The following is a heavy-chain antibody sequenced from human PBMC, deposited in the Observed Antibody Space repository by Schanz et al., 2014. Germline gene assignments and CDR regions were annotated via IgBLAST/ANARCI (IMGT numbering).Heavy chain of an antibody. CDR2: MYINSGST. D-gene: IGHD5-12*01. CDR1: GFTVNTHY. Sequence: EVQLVESGGGLIQPGGSLRLSCAVSGFTVNTHYMSWVRQAPGKGLEWISSMYINSGSTQYADSVKGRFIISRDSSKNTPFSQMNSLRTEDTGLYFFAREWGREGYNLGFDFWGQGTLVTVSS. J-gene: IGHJ3*01. V-gene: IGHV3-53*01. CDR3: AREWGREGYNLGFDF.